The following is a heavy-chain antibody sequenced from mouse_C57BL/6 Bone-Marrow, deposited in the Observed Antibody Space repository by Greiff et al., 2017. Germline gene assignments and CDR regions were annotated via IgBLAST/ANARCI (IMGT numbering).Heavy chain of an antibody. J-gene: IGHJ2*01. V-gene: IGHV1-81*01. CDR1: GYTFTSYG. CDR2: IYPRSGNT. D-gene: IGHD2-4*01. Sequence: VQLQQSGAELARPGASVKLSCKASGYTFTSYGISWVKQRTGQGLEWIGEIYPRSGNTYYNVKFKGKATLTADKSSSTAYMELRSLTSEDSAVYFCATDYYDYGFDYWGQGTTLTVSS. CDR3: ATDYYDYGFDY.